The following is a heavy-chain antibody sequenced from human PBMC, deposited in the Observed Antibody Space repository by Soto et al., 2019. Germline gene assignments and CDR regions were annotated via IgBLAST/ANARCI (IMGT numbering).Heavy chain of an antibody. Sequence: LRLSCAASGFTFSSYGMHWVRQAPGKGLEWVAVIWHDGSNKYYADSVKGRFTISRDNSKNTLYLQMNSLRAEDTAVYYCARDRRITMIVVVPDAFDIWGQGTMVTVSS. CDR1: GFTFSSYG. V-gene: IGHV3-33*01. J-gene: IGHJ3*02. CDR3: ARDRRITMIVVVPDAFDI. CDR2: IWHDGSNK. D-gene: IGHD3-22*01.